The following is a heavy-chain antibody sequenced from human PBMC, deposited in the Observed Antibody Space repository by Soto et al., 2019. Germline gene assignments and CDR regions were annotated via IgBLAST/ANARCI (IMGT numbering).Heavy chain of an antibody. V-gene: IGHV3-49*03. D-gene: IGHD3-16*01. J-gene: IGHJ6*02. CDR1: GLTFGDYA. CDR2: IRSETYGGTV. Sequence: PGGSLRLSCKVSGLTFGDYAMNWFRQAPGKGLKWVGFIRSETYGGTVEYDASVKGRFTISRDDSNSIGYLQMNSLKTEDTAVYYCAIYYDDTGYLFFYYGMDVWGQGTTVTVSS. CDR3: AIYYDDTGYLFFYYGMDV.